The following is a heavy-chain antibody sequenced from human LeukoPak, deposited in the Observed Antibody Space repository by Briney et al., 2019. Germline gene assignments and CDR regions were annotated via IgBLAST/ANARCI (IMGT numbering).Heavy chain of an antibody. Sequence: SETLSLTCTVSGGSISSGGYYWSWIRQHPGKGQEWIGYIYYSGSTYYNPSLKSRVTISVDTSKNQFSLKLSSVTAADTAVYYCARENVGTYDYWGQGSLVTVSS. D-gene: IGHD1-26*01. CDR1: GGSISSGGYY. J-gene: IGHJ4*02. V-gene: IGHV4-31*03. CDR3: ARENVGTYDY. CDR2: IYYSGST.